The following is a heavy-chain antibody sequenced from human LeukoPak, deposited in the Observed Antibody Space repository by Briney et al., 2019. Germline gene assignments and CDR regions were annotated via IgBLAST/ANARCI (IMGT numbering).Heavy chain of an antibody. CDR3: ARDMARWGYSFDY. D-gene: IGHD1-1*01. CDR2: IKQDGSEK. CDR1: GFTFSSYW. V-gene: IGHV3-7*01. Sequence: GGSLRLSCAASGFTFSSYWMSWVRQAPGKGLEWVANIKQDGSEKYYVDSVKGRFTISRDNAKNSLYLQMNSLRAEDTAVYYCARDMARWGYSFDYWGQGTLVTVSS. J-gene: IGHJ4*02.